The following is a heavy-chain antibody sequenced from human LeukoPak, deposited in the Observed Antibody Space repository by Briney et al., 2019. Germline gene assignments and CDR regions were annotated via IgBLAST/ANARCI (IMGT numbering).Heavy chain of an antibody. CDR3: ATNRYSYALRGYYYGMDV. J-gene: IGHJ6*02. V-gene: IGHV1-69*13. CDR1: GGTFSSYA. D-gene: IGHD5-18*01. Sequence: ASVKVSCKASGGTFSSYAISWVRQAPGQGLEWMGGIIPIFGTANYAQKFQGRVTITADESTSTAYMELSSLRSEDTAVYYCATNRYSYALRGYYYGMDVWGQGTTVTVSS. CDR2: IIPIFGTA.